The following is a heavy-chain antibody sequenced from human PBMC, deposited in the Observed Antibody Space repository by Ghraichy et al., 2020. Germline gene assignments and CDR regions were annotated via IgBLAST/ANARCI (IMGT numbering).Heavy chain of an antibody. Sequence: SETLSLTCNVSGASINTRGYYWGWIRQPPGKGPEWIGSIYFNGNTNYNPSLSSRVTISLDTSKNHFSLELTSVTAADTAIYYCARPILYSSSYFDYWGQGSLVTVSS. CDR3: ARPILYSSSYFDY. CDR2: IYFNGNT. D-gene: IGHD6-6*01. CDR1: GASINTRGYY. V-gene: IGHV4-39*01. J-gene: IGHJ4*02.